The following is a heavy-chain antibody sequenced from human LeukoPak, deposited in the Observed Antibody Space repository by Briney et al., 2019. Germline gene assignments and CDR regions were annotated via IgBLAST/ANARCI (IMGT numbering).Heavy chain of an antibody. D-gene: IGHD3-22*01. CDR3: ARDHTYYYDSSGYYSRFDY. Sequence: SVKVSCKASGGTFSSYAISWVRQAPGQGLEWMGGIIPIFGTANYAQKFQGRVTMTTDTSTSTAYMELRSLRSDDTAVYYCARDHTYYYDSSGYYSRFDYWGQGTLVTVSS. J-gene: IGHJ4*02. CDR2: IIPIFGTA. V-gene: IGHV1-69*05. CDR1: GGTFSSYA.